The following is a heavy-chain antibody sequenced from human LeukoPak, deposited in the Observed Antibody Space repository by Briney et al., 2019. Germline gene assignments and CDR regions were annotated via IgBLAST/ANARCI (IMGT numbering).Heavy chain of an antibody. D-gene: IGHD3-22*01. V-gene: IGHV4-39*07. CDR1: GGSISSSSYY. Sequence: PSETLSLTCTVSGGSISSSSYYWGWIRQPPGKGLEWIGSIYYSGSTYYNPSLKSRVTISVDTSKNQFSLKLSSVTAADTAVYYCARGITMIVATDYFDYWGQGTLVTVSS. CDR3: ARGITMIVATDYFDY. CDR2: IYYSGST. J-gene: IGHJ4*02.